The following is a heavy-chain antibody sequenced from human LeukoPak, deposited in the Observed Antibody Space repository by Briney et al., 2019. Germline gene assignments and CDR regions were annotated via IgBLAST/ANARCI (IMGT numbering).Heavy chain of an antibody. CDR3: ARVYSSGWYVY. J-gene: IGHJ4*02. CDR1: GGTFNSYA. CDR2: FIPIFGPA. D-gene: IGHD6-19*01. V-gene: IGHV1-69*01. Sequence: GSSVKVSCKASGGTFNSYAISWVRQAPGEGGEWMGWFIPIFGPANSAHKFQGRVTITAYESTSTAYMELSSLRSEDTAVYYCARVYSSGWYVYWGQGTLVTVSS.